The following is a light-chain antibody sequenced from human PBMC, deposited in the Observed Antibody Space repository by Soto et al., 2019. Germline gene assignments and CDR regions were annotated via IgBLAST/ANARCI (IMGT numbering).Light chain of an antibody. CDR2: DSS. V-gene: IGKV3-11*01. Sequence: EIVLTQSPATLSLSPGERATLSCSASQSVSSYLAWYQQKPGQAPRFLIYDSSNRATGIRARFSGSGAGTDFTLTISSLEPESFADYYCQQRSNWPERLTCGGGTKVEIK. CDR3: QQRSNWPERLT. J-gene: IGKJ4*01. CDR1: QSVSSY.